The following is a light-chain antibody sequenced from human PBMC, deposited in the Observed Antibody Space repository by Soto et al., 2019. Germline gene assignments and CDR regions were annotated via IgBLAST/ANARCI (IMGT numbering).Light chain of an antibody. V-gene: IGLV2-14*01. CDR1: SSDVGAYNF. CDR3: NSYTSSSTLVV. CDR2: DVS. J-gene: IGLJ2*01. Sequence: QSVLTQPASVSGSPGQSITISCTGTSSDVGAYNFVSWYQQHPGKAPKLMIYDVSNRPSGVSNRFSGSKSGNTASLTISGLQAEDEAHYYCNSYTSSSTLVVFGGGTKVTVL.